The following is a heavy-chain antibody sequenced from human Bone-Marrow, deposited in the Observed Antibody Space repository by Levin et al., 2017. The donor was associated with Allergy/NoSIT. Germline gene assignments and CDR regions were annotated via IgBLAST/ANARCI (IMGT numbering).Heavy chain of an antibody. V-gene: IGHV3-23*01. CDR3: ARFHDSTGYYPADGFDF. CDR1: GFTFGSYA. CDR2: ITASGGTT. Sequence: GGSLRLSCEASGFTFGSYAMNWVRQAPGKGLERVSVITASGGTTYYADSVKGRFTISRDNSKNTLYLQMNSLTAEDTALYYCARFHDSTGYYPADGFDFWGQGTMVTVSS. J-gene: IGHJ3*01. D-gene: IGHD3-22*01.